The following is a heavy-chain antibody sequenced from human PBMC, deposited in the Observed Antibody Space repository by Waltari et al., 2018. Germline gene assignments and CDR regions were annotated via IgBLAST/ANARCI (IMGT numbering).Heavy chain of an antibody. CDR1: GYSISSGSY. CDR2: IYHSGST. CDR3: ARDSERITIFGVVTRGFDY. J-gene: IGHJ4*02. D-gene: IGHD3-3*01. V-gene: IGHV4-38-2*02. Sequence: QVQLQESGPGLVKPSETLSLTCAVSGYSISSGSYWGWIRQPPGKGLEWIGSIYHSGSTYYNPSLKSRVTISVDTSKNQFSLKLSSVTAADTAVYYCARDSERITIFGVVTRGFDYWGQGTLVTVSS.